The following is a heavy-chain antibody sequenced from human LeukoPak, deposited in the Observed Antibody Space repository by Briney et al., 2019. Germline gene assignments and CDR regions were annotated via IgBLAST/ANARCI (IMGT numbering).Heavy chain of an antibody. CDR2: ISYDGSNK. CDR3: ASSWFGELFFDY. CDR1: GFTFSSYA. Sequence: GGSLRLSCAASGFTFSSYAMHWVRQAPGKGLEWVAVISYDGSNKYYADSVKGRFTISRDNAKNSLYLQMNSLRAEDTAVYYCASSWFGELFFDYWGQGTLVTVSS. V-gene: IGHV3-30*04. J-gene: IGHJ4*02. D-gene: IGHD3-10*01.